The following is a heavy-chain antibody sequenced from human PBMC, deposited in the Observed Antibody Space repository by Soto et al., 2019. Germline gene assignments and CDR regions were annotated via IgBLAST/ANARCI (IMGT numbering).Heavy chain of an antibody. V-gene: IGHV3-30*18. CDR3: AKDRISTVVTTGTIDY. CDR2: ISYDGSNK. J-gene: IGHJ4*02. CDR1: GFTFSSYG. Sequence: QVQLVESGGGVVQPGRSLRLSCAASGFTFSSYGMHWVRQAPGKGLEWVAVISYDGSNKYYADSVKGRFTISRDNSKNTLYLQMNSLRAEDTAVYYCAKDRISTVVTTGTIDYWGQGTLVTVSS. D-gene: IGHD1-7*01.